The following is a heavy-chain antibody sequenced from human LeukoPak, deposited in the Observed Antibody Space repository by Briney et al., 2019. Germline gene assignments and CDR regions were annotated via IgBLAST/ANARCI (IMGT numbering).Heavy chain of an antibody. CDR3: AKDTTTVTGHAFDI. V-gene: IGHV3-20*04. CDR2: INWNGESI. D-gene: IGHD4-17*01. CDR1: GFTFDDYG. J-gene: IGHJ3*02. Sequence: GGSLRLSCAASGFTFDDYGMNWVRQAPGKGLEWVSGINWNGESIGYADSVKGRFTISRDNTKNSLYLQMNRLRAEDTAVYYCAKDTTTVTGHAFDIWGQGTMVTVPS.